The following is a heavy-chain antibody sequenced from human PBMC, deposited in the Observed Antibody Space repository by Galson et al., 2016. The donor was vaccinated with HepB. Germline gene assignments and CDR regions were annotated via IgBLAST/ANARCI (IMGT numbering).Heavy chain of an antibody. D-gene: IGHD6-19*01. CDR3: ASHAPLAGREYFQH. CDR2: IYPGDSDT. Sequence: QSGAEVKKPGDSLRISCKASGYIFNTYWIGWVRQMPGKGLEWMGVIYPGDSDTRYSPSFQGQVTISVDKSISTAYLQWSSLKASDTAMYYCASHAPLAGREYFQHWGQGTLVIVSS. J-gene: IGHJ1*01. CDR1: GYIFNTYW. V-gene: IGHV5-51*01.